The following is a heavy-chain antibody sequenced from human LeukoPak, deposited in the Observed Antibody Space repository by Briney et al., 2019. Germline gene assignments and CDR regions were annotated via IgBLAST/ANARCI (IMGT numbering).Heavy chain of an antibody. V-gene: IGHV4-39*07. Sequence: PSETLSLTCTVSGGSISTYYWGWIRQPPGKGLEWIGSIYHSGSTYYNPSLKSRVTISVDTSKNQFSLKLSSVTAADTAVYYCARATLIVVVPAAPSRLFDYWGQGTLVTVSS. CDR2: IYHSGST. CDR1: GGSISTYY. CDR3: ARATLIVVVPAAPSRLFDY. J-gene: IGHJ4*02. D-gene: IGHD2-2*01.